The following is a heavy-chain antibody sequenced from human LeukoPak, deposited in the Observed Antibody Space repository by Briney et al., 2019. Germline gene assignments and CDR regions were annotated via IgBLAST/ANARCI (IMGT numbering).Heavy chain of an antibody. V-gene: IGHV4-59*01. CDR1: GGSISSYY. J-gene: IGHJ6*03. Sequence: SETLSLTCTVSGGSISSYYWSWIRQPPGKGLEWIGYIYYSGSTNYNPSLKSRVTISLDTSKNQFSLKLSSVTAADTAVYYCARDSPKTGWDCYYYYYYMDVWGKGTTVTVSS. D-gene: IGHD7-27*01. CDR2: IYYSGST. CDR3: ARDSPKTGWDCYYYYYYMDV.